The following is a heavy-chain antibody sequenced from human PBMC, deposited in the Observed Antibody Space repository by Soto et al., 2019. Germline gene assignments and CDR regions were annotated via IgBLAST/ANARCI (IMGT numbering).Heavy chain of an antibody. J-gene: IGHJ4*02. V-gene: IGHV5-51*01. CDR1: GYSFTSYW. CDR2: IYPGDSDT. D-gene: IGHD3-9*01. CDR3: ARHRPRYYDILTGYYKGPDY. Sequence: PGESLKISCKGSGYSFTSYWIGWVRQMPGKGLEWMGIIYPGDSDTRYSPSFQGQVTISADKSISTAYLQWSSLKASDTAMYYCARHRPRYYDILTGYYKGPDYWGQGTLVTVSS.